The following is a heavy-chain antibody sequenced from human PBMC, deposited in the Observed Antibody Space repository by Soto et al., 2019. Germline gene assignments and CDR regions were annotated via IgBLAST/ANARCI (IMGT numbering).Heavy chain of an antibody. V-gene: IGHV1-46*01. CDR2: TKPSAGST. CDR3: ARYGGYSYGYDY. D-gene: IGHD5-18*01. Sequence: XSVKGSCKTAGFPLTSYDMHWVRQAPGQGLEWMGITKPSAGSTTYAQKFQGRFTVTRDTSTTTVYMELSRLTSEDTAVYYCARYGGYSYGYDYWGQGTQVTV. J-gene: IGHJ4*02. CDR1: GFPLTSYD.